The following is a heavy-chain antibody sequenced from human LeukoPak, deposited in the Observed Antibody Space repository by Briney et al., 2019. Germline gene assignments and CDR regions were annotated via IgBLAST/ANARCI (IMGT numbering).Heavy chain of an antibody. CDR2: IIPILGIA. Sequence: ASVKVSCKASGGTFSSYAISWVRQAPGQGLEWMGRIIPILGIANYAQKFQGRVTITADKSTSTAYMELRSLRSDDTAVYYCARDPGENYYGSGSYYTNWFDPWGQGTLVTVSS. CDR3: ARDPGENYYGSGSYYTNWFDP. CDR1: GGTFSSYA. V-gene: IGHV1-69*04. D-gene: IGHD3-10*01. J-gene: IGHJ5*02.